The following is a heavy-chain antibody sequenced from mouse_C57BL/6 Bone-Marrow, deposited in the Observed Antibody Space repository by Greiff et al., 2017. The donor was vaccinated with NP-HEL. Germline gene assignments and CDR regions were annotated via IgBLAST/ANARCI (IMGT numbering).Heavy chain of an antibody. J-gene: IGHJ3*01. CDR2: IDPSDSYT. Sequence: VQLQQSGAELVKPGASVKLSCKASGYTFTSYWMQWVKQRPGQGLEWIGEIDPSDSYTNYNQKFKGKATLTVDTSSSTAYMQLSSLTSEDSAVYYCARGDPEAYWGQGTLVTVSA. CDR3: ARGDPEAY. CDR1: GYTFTSYW. D-gene: IGHD3-3*01. V-gene: IGHV1-50*01.